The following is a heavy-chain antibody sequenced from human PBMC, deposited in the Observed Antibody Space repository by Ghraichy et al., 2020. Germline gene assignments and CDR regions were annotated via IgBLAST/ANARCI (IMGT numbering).Heavy chain of an antibody. CDR2: ISGSGGSA. CDR3: AKGTGGETRLGVLDY. J-gene: IGHJ4*02. Sequence: GGSLRLSCAASGFTFSTYGMSWVRQAPGKGLEWVSAISGSGGSANYADSVKGRFTISRDNSKNTLYLQMNSLRAEDTAVYYCAKGTGGETRLGVLDYWGQGTLVTVSS. D-gene: IGHD3-10*02. CDR1: GFTFSTYG. V-gene: IGHV3-23*01.